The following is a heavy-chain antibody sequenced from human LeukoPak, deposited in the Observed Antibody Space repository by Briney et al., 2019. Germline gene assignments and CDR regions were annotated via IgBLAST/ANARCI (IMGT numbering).Heavy chain of an antibody. V-gene: IGHV4-34*01. CDR2: INHSGST. CDR1: GGSFSGYY. D-gene: IGHD3-22*01. J-gene: IGHJ4*02. CDR3: ARGREKRYYYDSSGYYVD. Sequence: PSETLSLTCAVYGGSFSGYYWSWIRQPPGKGLEWIGEINHSGSTNYNPSLKSRVTISVDTSKNQFSLKLSSVTAADTAVYYCARGREKRYYYDSSGYYVDWGQGTLVIVSS.